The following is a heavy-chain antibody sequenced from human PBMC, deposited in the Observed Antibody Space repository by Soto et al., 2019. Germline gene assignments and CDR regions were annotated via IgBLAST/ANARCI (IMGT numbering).Heavy chain of an antibody. Sequence: ASVKVSCKASGYTFTSYGISWVRQAPGQGLEWMGWISAYNGNTNYAQKLQGRVTMTTDTSTSTAYMELRSLRSDDTAVYYCARDGKVYCSGGSCYRIDYWGKGTLVTVSS. J-gene: IGHJ4*02. CDR1: GYTFTSYG. D-gene: IGHD2-15*01. CDR2: ISAYNGNT. CDR3: ARDGKVYCSGGSCYRIDY. V-gene: IGHV1-18*01.